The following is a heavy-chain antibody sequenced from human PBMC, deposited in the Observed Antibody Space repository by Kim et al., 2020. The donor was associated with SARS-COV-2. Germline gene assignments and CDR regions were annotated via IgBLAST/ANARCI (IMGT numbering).Heavy chain of an antibody. J-gene: IGHJ5*02. Sequence: NYAPKFSGRVTITADKSPNTGYMELTSLRSDDTAMYFCARGIAANGAWFDPWGQGTLVAVSS. D-gene: IGHD6-13*01. CDR3: ARGIAANGAWFDP. V-gene: IGHV1-69*04.